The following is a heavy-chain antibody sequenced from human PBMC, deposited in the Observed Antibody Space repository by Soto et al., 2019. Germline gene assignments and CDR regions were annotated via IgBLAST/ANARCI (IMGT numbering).Heavy chain of an antibody. CDR3: AREAYYESSGIRLNWFSL. J-gene: IGHJ5*02. CDR1: GCTFSSDS. Sequence: GSLRLSCAASGCTFSSDSMNWVRQAPVKGLEWVSYISSSSSTIFYADSVKGRFTISRDNAKNSLYLQMNSLRDEDTAVYYCAREAYYESSGIRLNWFSLWGQGSLVTVS. CDR2: ISSSSSTI. V-gene: IGHV3-48*02. D-gene: IGHD3-22*01.